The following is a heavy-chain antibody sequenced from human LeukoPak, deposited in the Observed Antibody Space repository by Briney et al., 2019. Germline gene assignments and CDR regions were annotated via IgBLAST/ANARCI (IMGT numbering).Heavy chain of an antibody. Sequence: PGGSLRLSCAASGFTFSSYGMHWVRQAPGKGLEWVAFIRYDGSNKYYADSVKGRFTISRDNSKNTLYLQMNSLRAEDTAVYYCARVSGYYYYGMDVWGQGTTVTVSS. CDR2: IRYDGSNK. V-gene: IGHV3-30*02. CDR1: GFTFSSYG. CDR3: ARVSGYYYYGMDV. D-gene: IGHD3-3*01. J-gene: IGHJ6*02.